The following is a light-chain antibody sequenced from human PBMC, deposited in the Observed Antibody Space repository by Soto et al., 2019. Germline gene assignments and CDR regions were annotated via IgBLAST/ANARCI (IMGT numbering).Light chain of an antibody. V-gene: IGKV1-39*01. CDR2: AAS. CDR3: QQSYVTPWT. CDR1: QVISLY. Sequence: IQLTQSPSSLSASVGDSFSMACRASQVISLYLAWYQQKPGRAPKLLISAASTLQSGVPSRFSGTGSGTDFTLTISSLQPEDFATYYCQQSYVTPWTFGQGTKVDIK. J-gene: IGKJ1*01.